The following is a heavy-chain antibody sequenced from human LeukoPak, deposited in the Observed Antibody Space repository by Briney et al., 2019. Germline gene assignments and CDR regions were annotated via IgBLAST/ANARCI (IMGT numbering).Heavy chain of an antibody. J-gene: IGHJ6*02. V-gene: IGHV3-23*01. CDR2: IGGSGDIT. CDR1: GFTFSSYA. CDR3: AKAAVAAYFYYYGMDV. Sequence: AGGSLRLSCAASGFTFSSYAMSWVRKATGKGLEWVSGIGGSGDITYYADSVKGRFTISRDNSKNTLYLQMNSLRAEDTAVYYCAKAAVAAYFYYYGMDVWGQGTTVTVSS. D-gene: IGHD6-19*01.